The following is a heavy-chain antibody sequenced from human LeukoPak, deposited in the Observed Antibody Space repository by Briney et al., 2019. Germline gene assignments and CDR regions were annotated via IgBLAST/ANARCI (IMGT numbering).Heavy chain of an antibody. CDR1: GGTFSSYA. J-gene: IGHJ4*02. CDR2: IIPIFGTA. D-gene: IGHD6-13*01. CDR3: ARPAAAGIGSGYYFDY. V-gene: IGHV1-69*05. Sequence: RASVKVSCKASGGTFSSYAISWVRQAPGQGLEWMGGIIPIFGTANYAQKFQGRVTITTDESTSTAYMELSSLRSEDTAVYYCARPAAAGIGSGYYFDYWGQGTLVTVSS.